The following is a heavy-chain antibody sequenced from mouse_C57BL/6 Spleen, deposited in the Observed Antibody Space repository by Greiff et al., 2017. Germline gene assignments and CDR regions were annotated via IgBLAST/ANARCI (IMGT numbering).Heavy chain of an antibody. V-gene: IGHV1-69*01. CDR1: GYTFTSYW. CDR2: IDPSDSYT. J-gene: IGHJ1*03. CDR3: ALITTVVATEYFDV. Sequence: VKLQQPGAELVMPGASVKLSCKASGYTFTSYWMHWVKQRPGQGLEWIGEIDPSDSYTNYNQKFKGKSTLTVDKSSGTAYMQLSSLTSEDSAVYYCALITTVVATEYFDVWGTGTTVTVSS. D-gene: IGHD1-1*01.